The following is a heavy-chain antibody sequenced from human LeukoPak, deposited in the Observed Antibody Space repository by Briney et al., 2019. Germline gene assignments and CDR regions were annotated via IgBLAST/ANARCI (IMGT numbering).Heavy chain of an antibody. V-gene: IGHV1-18*01. Sequence: ASVKVSCTPSGYTFTNYNLAWVRQAPGEGLEWMGWISPYNGDTNYAPKFQGRVTLTTDTSTSTGYMELRNLRSDDTAVYYCAREAADHLDYWGQGTLVTVSS. CDR3: AREAADHLDY. CDR2: ISPYNGDT. CDR1: GYTFTNYN. J-gene: IGHJ4*02.